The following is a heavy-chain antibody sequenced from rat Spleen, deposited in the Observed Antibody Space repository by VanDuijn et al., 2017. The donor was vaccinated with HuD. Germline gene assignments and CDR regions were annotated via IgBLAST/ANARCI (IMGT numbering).Heavy chain of an antibody. CDR2: ISYDVSKT. Sequence: EVQLVESGGGLVLPGRSLKLSCATSGFSFSKYGMQWIRQTPTKGLEWVASISYDVSKTYYGDSVKGRFTISRDNAKSTLYLQMDSLRSEDTATYYCASRDYWGQGVMVTVSS. V-gene: IGHV5-19*01. CDR3: ASRDY. J-gene: IGHJ2*01. CDR1: GFSFSKYG.